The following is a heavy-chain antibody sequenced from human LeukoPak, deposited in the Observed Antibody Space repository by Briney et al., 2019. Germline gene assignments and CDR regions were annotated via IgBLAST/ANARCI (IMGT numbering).Heavy chain of an antibody. CDR1: GGSISSYY. V-gene: IGHV4-59*01. D-gene: IGHD5-12*01. Sequence: PSETLPLTCTVSGGSISSYYWSWIRQPPGKGLEWIGYIYYSGSTNYNPSLKSRVTISVDTSKNQFSLKLSSVTAADTAVYYCARDGGYAFFDYWGQGTLVTVSS. CDR3: ARDGGYAFFDY. J-gene: IGHJ4*02. CDR2: IYYSGST.